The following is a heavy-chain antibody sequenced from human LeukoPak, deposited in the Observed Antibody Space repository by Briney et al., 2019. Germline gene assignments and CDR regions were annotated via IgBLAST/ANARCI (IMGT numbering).Heavy chain of an antibody. CDR2: INHSGST. J-gene: IGHJ6*02. CDR3: ARGPGYCSSTSCYRSDYYYYGMDV. V-gene: IGHV4-34*01. Sequence: SETLSLTCAVYGGSFSGYYWSWIRQPPGKGLEWIGEINHSGSTNYNPTLKSRVTISRNTSKNQLSLKLSSVTAADMAVYYCARGPGYCSSTSCYRSDYYYYGMDVWGQGTTVTVSS. CDR1: GGSFSGYY. D-gene: IGHD2-2*01.